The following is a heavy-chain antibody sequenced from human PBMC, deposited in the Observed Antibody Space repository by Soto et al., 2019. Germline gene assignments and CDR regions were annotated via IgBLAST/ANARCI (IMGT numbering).Heavy chain of an antibody. CDR3: ARHGFGPLHGLVDV. V-gene: IGHV4-59*08. CDR1: GGSITNYY. J-gene: IGHJ6*02. Sequence: QVQLQESGPGLVKPSETLSLTCTVSGGSITNYYCSWFRQPPGKGLEWIGYINYDGYSAYNLSLKRRVTLSMDASKTQFSRMLESGTATDTAVYYCARHGFGPLHGLVDVWGPGTTVIVSS. CDR2: INYDGYS. D-gene: IGHD3-10*01.